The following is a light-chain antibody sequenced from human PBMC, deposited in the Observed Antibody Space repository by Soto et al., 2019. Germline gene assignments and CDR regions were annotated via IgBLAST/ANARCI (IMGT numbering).Light chain of an antibody. CDR1: SSNIGNNY. CDR3: GTWDSSLSAWV. CDR2: DNN. V-gene: IGLV1-51*01. J-gene: IGLJ3*02. Sequence: QSVLTQPPSVSAAPGQKVTISCSGSSSNIGNNYVSWYQQLPGTAPKLLIYDNNKRPSGIPDRFSGSKSGTSATLGITGLQTGDEADYYCGTWDSSLSAWVFGGATKVTVL.